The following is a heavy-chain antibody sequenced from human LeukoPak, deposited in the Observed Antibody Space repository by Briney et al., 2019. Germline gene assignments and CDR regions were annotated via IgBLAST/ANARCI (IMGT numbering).Heavy chain of an antibody. V-gene: IGHV3-74*01. D-gene: IGHD6-13*01. J-gene: IGHJ5*02. CDR1: GFTFSSYW. CDR2: INSDGSST. Sequence: GGSLRLSCAASGFTFSSYWMHWVRQAPGKGLVWVSRINSDGSSTSYADSVKGRFTISRDNAKNTLYLQMNSLRAEDTAVYYCARDRSFCLYSSSCRRNWFDPWGQGTLVTVCS. CDR3: ARDRSFCLYSSSCRRNWFDP.